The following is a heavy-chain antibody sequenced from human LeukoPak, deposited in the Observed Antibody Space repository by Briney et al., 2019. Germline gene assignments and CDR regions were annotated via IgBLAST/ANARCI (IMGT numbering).Heavy chain of an antibody. J-gene: IGHJ6*03. CDR2: IIPIFGTA. Sequence: SVKVSCKASGGTFSSYAISWVRQAPGQGLEWMGGIIPIFGTANYAQKFQGRVTITADESTSTAYMELSSLRSEDTAVYYCARVGVDIVVVPAANGAMDVWGKGTTVTVSS. D-gene: IGHD2-2*03. CDR1: GGTFSSYA. V-gene: IGHV1-69*13. CDR3: ARVGVDIVVVPAANGAMDV.